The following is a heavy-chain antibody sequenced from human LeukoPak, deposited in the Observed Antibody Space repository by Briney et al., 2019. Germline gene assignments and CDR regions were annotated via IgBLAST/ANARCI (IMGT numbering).Heavy chain of an antibody. Sequence: SETLSLTCTVSGGSISSYYWSWIRQPPGKGLEWIGYIYYSGSTNYNPSLKSRVTISVDTSKNQFSLKLSSVTAADTAVYYCARIRDGYNYNWFDPWGQGTLVTVSS. J-gene: IGHJ5*02. D-gene: IGHD5-24*01. V-gene: IGHV4-59*01. CDR1: GGSISSYY. CDR3: ARIRDGYNYNWFDP. CDR2: IYYSGST.